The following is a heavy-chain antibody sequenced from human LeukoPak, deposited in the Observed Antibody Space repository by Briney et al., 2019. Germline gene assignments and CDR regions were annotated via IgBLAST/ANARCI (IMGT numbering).Heavy chain of an antibody. V-gene: IGHV3-7*01. D-gene: IGHD3-22*01. J-gene: IGHJ4*02. CDR2: IKQDGSEK. CDR1: GFTFSSYW. CDR3: ARSEGVYGSSGYSPFDY. Sequence: PGGSLRLSCAASGFTFSSYWMSWVRQAPGKGLEWVANIKQDGSEKYYVDSVKGRFTISRDNAKNSLNLQMNSLRAEDTAVYYCARSEGVYGSSGYSPFDYWGQGTLVTVSS.